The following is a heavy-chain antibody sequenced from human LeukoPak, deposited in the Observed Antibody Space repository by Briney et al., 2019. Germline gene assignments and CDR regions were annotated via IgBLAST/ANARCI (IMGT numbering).Heavy chain of an antibody. J-gene: IGHJ3*02. CDR1: GYSFTSYW. CDR2: IYPGDSDT. CDR3: ARSDSHYYDSSGYYLI. Sequence: GESLKISCKASGYSFTSYWIAWVRQMPGKGLDWMGIIYPGDSDTRYSPSFQGQVTISADKSISTAYLQWSSLKASDTAMYYCARSDSHYYDSSGYYLIWGQGTMVTVSS. D-gene: IGHD3-22*01. V-gene: IGHV5-51*01.